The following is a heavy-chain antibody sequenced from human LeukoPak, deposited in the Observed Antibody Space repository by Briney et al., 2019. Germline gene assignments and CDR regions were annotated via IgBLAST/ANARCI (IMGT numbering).Heavy chain of an antibody. J-gene: IGHJ5*02. Sequence: KPSETLSLTCAVSGGSISSGGYSWSWIRQPPGKGLEWIGYIYHSGSTYYNPSLKSRVTISVDRSKNQFSLKLSSVTAADTAVYYCARGIYSSSWYWFDPWGQGTLVTVSS. D-gene: IGHD6-13*01. CDR3: ARGIYSSSWYWFDP. CDR2: IYHSGST. CDR1: GGSISSGGYS. V-gene: IGHV4-30-2*01.